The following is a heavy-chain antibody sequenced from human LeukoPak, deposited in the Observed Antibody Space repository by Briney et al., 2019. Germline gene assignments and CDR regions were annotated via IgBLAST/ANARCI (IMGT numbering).Heavy chain of an antibody. CDR3: ARGVGGDSRFDP. CDR1: GFTFSSYW. D-gene: IGHD1-26*01. Sequence: GGSLRLSCAASGFTFSSYWMHWVRQAPGKGLVWVSRINSDGSSTRYAESVKGRFTISRDNAKNTLYLQMNSLRAEDTAVYYCARGVGGDSRFDPWGQGTLVTVSS. J-gene: IGHJ5*02. V-gene: IGHV3-74*01. CDR2: INSDGSST.